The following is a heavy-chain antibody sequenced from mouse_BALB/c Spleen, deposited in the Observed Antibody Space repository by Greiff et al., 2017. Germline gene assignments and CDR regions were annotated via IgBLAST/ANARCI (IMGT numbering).Heavy chain of an antibody. CDR3: ARRSTMITAWFAY. D-gene: IGHD2-4*01. Sequence: LQESGAELMKPGASVKISCKATGYTFSSYWIEWVKQRPGHGLEWIGEILPGSGSTNYNEKFKGKATFTADTSSNTAYMQLSSLTSEDSAVYYCARRSTMITAWFAYWGQGTLVTVSA. V-gene: IGHV1-9*01. CDR1: GYTFSSYW. CDR2: ILPGSGST. J-gene: IGHJ3*01.